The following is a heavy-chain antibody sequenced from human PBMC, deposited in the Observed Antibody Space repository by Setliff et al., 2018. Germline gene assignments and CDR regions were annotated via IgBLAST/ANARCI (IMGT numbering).Heavy chain of an antibody. D-gene: IGHD3-22*01. Sequence: ASVKVSCKASGYTLTNYYMHWVRQAPGQGLEWMGMINPGGGSTTYAQKFQGRVTMTRDTSTSTVYMEVISLRSEDTAVYFCARSPLPPPGPGYYYDNSYYYYMDVWGKGTTVTVSS. V-gene: IGHV1-46*01. CDR2: INPGGGST. J-gene: IGHJ6*03. CDR3: ARSPLPPPGPGYYYDNSYYYYMDV. CDR1: GYTLTNYY.